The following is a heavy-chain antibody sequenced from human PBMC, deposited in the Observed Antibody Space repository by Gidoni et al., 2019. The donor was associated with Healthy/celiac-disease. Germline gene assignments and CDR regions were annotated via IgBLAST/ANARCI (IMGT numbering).Heavy chain of an antibody. D-gene: IGHD3-3*02. Sequence: EVQLVESGGGLVQPGGSLRLYCSASGFTFSSYAMHWVRQAPGQGLEYVSAISSNGGSTYYADSVKGRFTISRDNSKNTLYLQMSSLRAEDTAVYYCVTSRALLGTDGFDPWGQGTLVTVSS. J-gene: IGHJ5*02. V-gene: IGHV3-64D*08. CDR2: ISSNGGST. CDR3: VTSRALLGTDGFDP. CDR1: GFTFSSYA.